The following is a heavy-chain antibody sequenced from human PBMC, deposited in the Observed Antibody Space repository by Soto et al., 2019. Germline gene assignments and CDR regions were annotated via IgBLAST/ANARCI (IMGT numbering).Heavy chain of an antibody. V-gene: IGHV1-69*01. D-gene: IGHD3-3*01. CDR2: IIPIFGSP. CDR1: GGTLRSHA. Sequence: SVMLSFKAAGGTLRSHAIIWGRQDPGPGLEWMGGIIPIFGSPKYAQKFQGRVTISADESTNTAYMELSSLRSEDTAMYYGAKGDFWSGYYAPYGIDAWGQGNTVTVS. CDR3: AKGDFWSGYYAPYGIDA. J-gene: IGHJ6*02.